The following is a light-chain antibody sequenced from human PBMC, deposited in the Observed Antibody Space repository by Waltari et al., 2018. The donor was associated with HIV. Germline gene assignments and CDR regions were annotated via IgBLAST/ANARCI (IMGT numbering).Light chain of an antibody. V-gene: IGLV2-14*03. CDR1: SRDVGGYNY. Sequence: QSALTQPASVSGSPGQSLTISCTGTSRDVGGYNYVSWYQRHPGKAPKPIIYDVSNRPSGVSNRFSGSKSGNSASLTISGLQAEDEADYYCSSYTSSSTRVFGGGTTVTVL. CDR2: DVS. CDR3: SSYTSSSTRV. J-gene: IGLJ3*02.